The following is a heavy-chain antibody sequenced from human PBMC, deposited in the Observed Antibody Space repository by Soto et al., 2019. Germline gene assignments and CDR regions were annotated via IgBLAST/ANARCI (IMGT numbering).Heavy chain of an antibody. D-gene: IGHD6-19*01. CDR1: GFSFSDYG. CDR3: AKEGALSGWTYGDC. CDR2: ISYDGSER. Sequence: QVQLVESGGGVVQPGRSLRLSCAASGFSFSDYGMHWVRQAPGKGLDWVGVISYDGSERHFADSVKGRFTISRDNSKNTVYLQMNSLRPEDTAVYYCAKEGALSGWTYGDCWGQGTLVTVSS. V-gene: IGHV3-30*18. J-gene: IGHJ4*02.